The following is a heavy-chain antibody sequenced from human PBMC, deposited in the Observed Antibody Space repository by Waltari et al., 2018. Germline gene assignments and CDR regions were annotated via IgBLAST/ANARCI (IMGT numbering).Heavy chain of an antibody. CDR3: ARVIGSGSYHYFDY. CDR1: GFTFDHYA. CDR2: ISRSGGGT. Sequence: EVQLVESGGGLVQPGGSLRLSCAASGFTFDHYALTWVRQAPGKGLEWVSVISRSGGGTYFADSLKGRFSISRDNSKNTLFLQMSSLRVEDTAMYYCARVIGSGSYHYFDYWGQGTLVTVSS. J-gene: IGHJ4*02. D-gene: IGHD3-10*01. V-gene: IGHV3-23*04.